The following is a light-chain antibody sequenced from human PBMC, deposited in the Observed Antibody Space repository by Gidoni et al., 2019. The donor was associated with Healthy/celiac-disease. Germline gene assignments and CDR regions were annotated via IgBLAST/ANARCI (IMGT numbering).Light chain of an antibody. CDR3: SSYTSSSTVV. V-gene: IGLV2-14*01. J-gene: IGLJ2*01. CDR1: RSDVGGYTY. Sequence: TALTQPASVSGSPGQPITIYCTGTRSDVGGYTYVSRYQQHPGKAPKLMIYDVSNRPSGVSTLFSGSQSGNTASLTISALQAESEADYYCSSYTSSSTVVFGGGTKLTVL. CDR2: DVS.